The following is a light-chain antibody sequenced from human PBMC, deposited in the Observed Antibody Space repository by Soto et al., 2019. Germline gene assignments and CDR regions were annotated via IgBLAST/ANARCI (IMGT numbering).Light chain of an antibody. V-gene: IGLV2-14*01. CDR3: STHTLSGALQV. J-gene: IGLJ1*01. CDR1: SSDVGGYNY. CDR2: EGS. Sequence: QSVLTQPASVSGSPGQSITISCTGTSSDVGGYNYVSWYQQHPGKAPKLMIYEGSKRPSGVSNRFSGSKSGGTASLTISGLQADDEADYYCSTHTLSGALQVFGTGTKLTVL.